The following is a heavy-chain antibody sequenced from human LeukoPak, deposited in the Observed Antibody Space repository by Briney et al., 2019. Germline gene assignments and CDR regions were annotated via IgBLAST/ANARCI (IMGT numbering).Heavy chain of an antibody. V-gene: IGHV3-11*01. CDR2: ISSSGSTI. CDR3: ARDKYSYDSGTSLRYDY. D-gene: IGHD3-10*01. Sequence: GGSLRLSCAASGFTFSDCYMSWIRQAPGKGLEWISYISSSGSTIYYADSVKGRFTISRDNAKNSLYLQMNSLRVEDTAVYYCARDKYSYDSGTSLRYDYWGQGTLVTVSS. J-gene: IGHJ4*02. CDR1: GFTFSDCY.